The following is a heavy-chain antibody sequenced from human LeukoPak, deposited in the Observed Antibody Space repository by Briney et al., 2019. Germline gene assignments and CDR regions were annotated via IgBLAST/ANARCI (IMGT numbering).Heavy chain of an antibody. D-gene: IGHD4-11*01. V-gene: IGHV3-7*01. CDR3: ARDAQRGFDYSNSLKY. CDR2: IKEDGTEK. CDR1: GFTFSSYC. J-gene: IGHJ4*01. Sequence: GGSLRLSCAASGFTFSSYCMSWVRQAPGKGLEWVAKIKEDGTEKDYVASVKGRFTISRDNAKNSLYLQMNGLRADDTAVYYCARDAQRGFDYSNSLKYWGHGTLVTVSS.